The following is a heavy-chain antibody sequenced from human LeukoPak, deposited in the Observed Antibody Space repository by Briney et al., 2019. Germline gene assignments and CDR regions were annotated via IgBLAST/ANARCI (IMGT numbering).Heavy chain of an antibody. Sequence: GGSLRLSCAASGFTFSDYYMSWIRQAPGKGLEWVSYISSSGSSIHYADSVKGRFTISRDNSKNTLYLQMNSLRAEDTAVYYCAELGITMIGGVWGKGTTVTISS. CDR1: GFTFSDYY. D-gene: IGHD3-10*02. CDR2: ISSSGSSI. J-gene: IGHJ6*04. V-gene: IGHV3-11*04. CDR3: AELGITMIGGV.